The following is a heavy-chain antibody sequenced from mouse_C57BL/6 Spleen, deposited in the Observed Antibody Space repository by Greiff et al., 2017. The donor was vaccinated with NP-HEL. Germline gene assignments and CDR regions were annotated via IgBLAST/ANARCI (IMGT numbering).Heavy chain of an antibody. J-gene: IGHJ1*03. V-gene: IGHV1-72*01. CDR1: GYTFTSYW. CDR2: IDPNSGGT. Sequence: QVQLQQSGAELVKPGASVKLSCKASGYTFTSYWMHWVKQRPGRGLEWIGRIDPNSGGTKYTEQFKSKATLTVDKPSSPAYMQLSSLTSEDSAVYYCARRKNYSGSREGYWYFDVWGTGTTVTVSS. CDR3: ARRKNYSGSREGYWYFDV. D-gene: IGHD1-1*01.